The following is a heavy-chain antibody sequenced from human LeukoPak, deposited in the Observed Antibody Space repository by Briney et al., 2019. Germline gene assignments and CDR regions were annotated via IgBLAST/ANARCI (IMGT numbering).Heavy chain of an antibody. CDR3: ARSLAAAGHMDV. CDR1: GYTFTIYG. J-gene: IGHJ6*03. D-gene: IGHD6-13*01. V-gene: IGHV7-4-1*02. CDR2: INANTGNP. Sequence: ASVKLFCKASGYTFTIYGISWVRQAPGKGLEGMGWINANTGNPAYAQGFTGRFVFSLDTSVSTAYLQVSSLKAEDTAVYYCARSLAAAGHMDVWGKGTTVTVSS.